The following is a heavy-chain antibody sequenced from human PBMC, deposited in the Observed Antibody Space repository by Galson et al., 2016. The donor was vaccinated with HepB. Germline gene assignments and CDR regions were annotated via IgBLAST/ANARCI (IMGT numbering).Heavy chain of an antibody. CDR2: FSRGGVGT. V-gene: IGHV3-23*01. CDR1: GFTFRNYG. Sequence: SLRLSCAASGFTFRNYGMTWARRAQGRGWKAVPSFSRGGVGTDNAASVKGRFTISRDNSKNTLSLQMNSLTADDTAIYYCVQGSTAPAVWGKGTTVTVSS. J-gene: IGHJ6*04. CDR3: VQGSTAPAV. D-gene: IGHD2-2*01.